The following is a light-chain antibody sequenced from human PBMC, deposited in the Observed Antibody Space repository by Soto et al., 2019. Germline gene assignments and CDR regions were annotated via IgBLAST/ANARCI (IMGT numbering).Light chain of an antibody. V-gene: IGKV4-1*01. CDR3: QQYHSDPIT. CDR1: QSVLYSSNNKNY. CDR2: WAS. Sequence: DIVMTQSPDSLAGSLGERATINCKSSQSVLYSSNNKNYLAWYQQKPGQPPKLLIYWASTRKSGVPDRFSGSGSGTDFTLTITSLQAEDVAVYYCQQYHSDPITFGQGTRLEIK. J-gene: IGKJ5*01.